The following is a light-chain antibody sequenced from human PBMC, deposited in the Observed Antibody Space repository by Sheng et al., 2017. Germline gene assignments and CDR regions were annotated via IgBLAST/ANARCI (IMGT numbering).Light chain of an antibody. CDR1: QSVTRK. CDR3: QQYGYFPIT. Sequence: TQSPATLSLSPGERATLSCRASQSVTRKVAWYQQKPGQPPRLLIYAASSGAAGIPGRFSGSGSGTDFTLTISRLEPEDFAVYYCQQYGYFPITFGQGTRLDMK. V-gene: IGKV3-20*01. J-gene: IGKJ5*01. CDR2: AAS.